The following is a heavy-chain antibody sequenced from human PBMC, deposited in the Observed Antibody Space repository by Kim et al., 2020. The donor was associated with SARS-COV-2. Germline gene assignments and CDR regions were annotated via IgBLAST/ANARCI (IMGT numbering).Heavy chain of an antibody. Sequence: GRFTISRDNSKTTLYLQMNSLRAEDTAVYYCAKDSGYSYGYGSYYYGMDVWGQGTTVTVSS. D-gene: IGHD5-18*01. V-gene: IGHV3-23*01. CDR3: AKDSGYSYGYGSYYYGMDV. J-gene: IGHJ6*02.